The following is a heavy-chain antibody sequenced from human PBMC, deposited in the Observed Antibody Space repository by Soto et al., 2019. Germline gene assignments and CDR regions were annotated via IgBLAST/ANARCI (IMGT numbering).Heavy chain of an antibody. D-gene: IGHD1-26*01. V-gene: IGHV3-48*03. J-gene: IGHJ4*02. CDR3: ARGGSYEGWLYYFDY. CDR1: GFTFSSYE. CDR2: ISSSGSTI. Sequence: EVQLVESGGGLVQPGGSLRLSCAASGFTFSSYEMNWVRQAPGKGLEWVSYISSSGSTIYYADSVKGRFTISRDNAKNSLYLQMNSLRAEDTAVYYCARGGSYEGWLYYFDYWGQGTLVTVSS.